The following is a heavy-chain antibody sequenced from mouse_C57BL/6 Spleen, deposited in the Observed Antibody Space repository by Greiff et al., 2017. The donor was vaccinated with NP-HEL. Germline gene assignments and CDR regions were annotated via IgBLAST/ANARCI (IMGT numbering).Heavy chain of an antibody. CDR3: ARQGYYDYDRTWFAY. D-gene: IGHD2-4*01. Sequence: EVMLVESGGDLVKPGGSLKLSCAASGFTFSSYGMSWVRQTPDKRLEWVATISSGGSYTYYPDSVKGRFTISRDNAKNTLYLQMSSLKSEDTAMYYCARQGYYDYDRTWFAYWGQGTLVTVSA. CDR1: GFTFSSYG. CDR2: ISSGGSYT. V-gene: IGHV5-6*01. J-gene: IGHJ3*01.